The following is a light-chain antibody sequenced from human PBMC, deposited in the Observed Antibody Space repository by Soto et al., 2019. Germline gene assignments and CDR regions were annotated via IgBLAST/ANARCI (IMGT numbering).Light chain of an antibody. CDR2: DAS. J-gene: IGKJ1*01. Sequence: EIVLTQSPATLSLSPGERATLSCRASQSVSTYLAWCQQRPGQAPRLLIYDASYRATDIPPRFSGSGSGTDFTLTISSLEPEDFAVYYCQQSRSWPPTITFGQGTKVDIK. CDR3: QQSRSWPPTIT. V-gene: IGKV3-11*01. CDR1: QSVSTY.